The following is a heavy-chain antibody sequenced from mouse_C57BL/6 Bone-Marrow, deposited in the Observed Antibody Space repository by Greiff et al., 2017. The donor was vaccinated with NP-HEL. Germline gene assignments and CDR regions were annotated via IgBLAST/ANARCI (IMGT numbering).Heavy chain of an antibody. CDR1: GYTFTNYW. Sequence: QVQLQQSGAELVRPGTSVKMSCKATGYTFTNYWIGWAKQRPGHGLEWIGDIYPGGGYTNYNEKFKGQATLTADKSSSTAYLQFSSLTSEDSAIYYGARGENYYGSSYDAMDYWGQGTSVTVSS. D-gene: IGHD1-1*01. V-gene: IGHV1-63*01. J-gene: IGHJ4*01. CDR3: ARGENYYGSSYDAMDY. CDR2: IYPGGGYT.